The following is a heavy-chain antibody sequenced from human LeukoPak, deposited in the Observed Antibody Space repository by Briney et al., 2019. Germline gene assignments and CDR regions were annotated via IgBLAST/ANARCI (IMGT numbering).Heavy chain of an antibody. J-gene: IGHJ4*02. CDR3: ARDQLDY. V-gene: IGHV3-48*04. CDR1: GFTFSTYS. Sequence: GGSLRLSCAASGFTFSTYSMNWVRQAPGKGLEWVSYISSSGSTKHYADSVKGRFTVSRDNAKNSLYMQMNSLRAEDTAVYYCARDQLDYWGQGTLATVSS. CDR2: ISSSGSTK.